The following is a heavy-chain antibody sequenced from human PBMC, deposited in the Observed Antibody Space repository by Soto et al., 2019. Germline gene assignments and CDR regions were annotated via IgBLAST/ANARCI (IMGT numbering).Heavy chain of an antibody. CDR3: ARDLKSYSNGYYYYYGMDV. V-gene: IGHV4-31*03. CDR2: IYYSGST. CDR1: GGSISSGGYY. J-gene: IGHJ6*02. Sequence: SETLSLTCTVSGGSISSGGYYWRWIRQHPGKGLEWIGYIYYSGSTYYNPSLKSRVTISVDTSKNQFSLKLSSVTAADTAVYYCARDLKSYSNGYYYYYGMDVWGQGTTVTVSS. D-gene: IGHD4-4*01.